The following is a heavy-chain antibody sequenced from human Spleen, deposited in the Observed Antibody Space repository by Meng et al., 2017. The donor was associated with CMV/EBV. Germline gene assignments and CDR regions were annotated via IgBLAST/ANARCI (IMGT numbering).Heavy chain of an antibody. CDR1: GFTFRNYA. CDR3: ARDGGPKEYQLLDYGLDV. Sequence: GRPLRLSCAAPGFTFRNYAMHWVRQAPGKGLEWVTLISYDGSDEYADSVKGRFTISRDNSENTLYLQMNSLRSEDTAVYYCARDGGPKEYQLLDYGLDVWGQGTTVTVSS. V-gene: IGHV3-30*04. CDR2: ISYDGSDE. D-gene: IGHD2-2*01. J-gene: IGHJ6*02.